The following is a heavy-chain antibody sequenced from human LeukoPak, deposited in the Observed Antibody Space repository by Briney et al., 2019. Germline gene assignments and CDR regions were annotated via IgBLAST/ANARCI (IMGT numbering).Heavy chain of an antibody. CDR2: ISYDGSNK. Sequence: GGSPRLSCAASGFTFSSYAMHWVRQAPVKGLEWVAIISYDGSNKYYADSVKGRFTISRDNSKNTLYLQMNSLRAEDTAVYYCARVAKKIVVVPAASYYMDVWGKGTTVTVSS. CDR3: ARVAKKIVVVPAASYYMDV. V-gene: IGHV3-30*04. CDR1: GFTFSSYA. J-gene: IGHJ6*03. D-gene: IGHD2-2*01.